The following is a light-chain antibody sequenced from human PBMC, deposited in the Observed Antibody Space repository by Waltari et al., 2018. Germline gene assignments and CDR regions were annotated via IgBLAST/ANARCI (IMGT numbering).Light chain of an antibody. Sequence: QSALTQPASVSGSPGQSITISCPGTSSDVGTYNLVSWYQQHPGKAPKVIIYGVTQRPSGVSSRFSGSKSGNTASLTISGLQAEDEADYYCCSYADGTTSVFGGGTKLTVL. V-gene: IGLV2-23*02. CDR2: GVT. CDR3: CSYADGTTSV. CDR1: SSDVGTYNL. J-gene: IGLJ3*02.